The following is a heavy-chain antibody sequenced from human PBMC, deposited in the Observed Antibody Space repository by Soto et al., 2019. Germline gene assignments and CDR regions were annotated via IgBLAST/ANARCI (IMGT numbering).Heavy chain of an antibody. CDR1: GGSFSGYY. D-gene: IGHD2-15*01. Sequence: TSETLSLTCAVYGGSFSGYYWSWIRQPPGKGLEWIGEINHSGSTNYNPSLKSRVTISVDTSKNQFSLKLSSVTAADTAVYYCARVLRRVVVVVAATPHFDYWGQGTLDTVSS. V-gene: IGHV4-34*01. J-gene: IGHJ4*02. CDR3: ARVLRRVVVVVAATPHFDY. CDR2: INHSGST.